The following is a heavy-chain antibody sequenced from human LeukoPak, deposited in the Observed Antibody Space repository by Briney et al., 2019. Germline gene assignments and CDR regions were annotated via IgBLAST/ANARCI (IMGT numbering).Heavy chain of an antibody. V-gene: IGHV1-8*01. CDR1: GYTFTNFD. CDR3: ARSGFGFESHFDA. Sequence: GASVKVSCKASGYTFTNFDINWVRQATGQGLEWLGWMNPNTGHTGFAQKFQGRVTMTRDPSISTAFLDLNTLTSDDTAVYYCARSGFGFESHFDAWGQGTPVTVSS. CDR2: MNPNTGHT. J-gene: IGHJ4*02. D-gene: IGHD3-10*01.